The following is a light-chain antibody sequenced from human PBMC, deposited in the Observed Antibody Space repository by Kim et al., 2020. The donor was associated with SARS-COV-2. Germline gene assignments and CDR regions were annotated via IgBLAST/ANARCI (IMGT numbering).Light chain of an antibody. CDR2: QDS. CDR1: KLGNKY. CDR3: QAWDSSIVV. J-gene: IGLJ2*01. Sequence: VSPGQTANITCSGNKLGNKYAFWYQQKPGHSPVLVIYQDSKRPSGIPERFSGSNSGSTATLTISGTQTMDEADYYCQAWDSSIVVFGGGTQLTVL. V-gene: IGLV3-1*01.